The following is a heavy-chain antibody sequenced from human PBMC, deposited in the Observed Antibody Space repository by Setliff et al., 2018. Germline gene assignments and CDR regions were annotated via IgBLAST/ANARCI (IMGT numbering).Heavy chain of an antibody. CDR3: AHRLGQEAFHN. Sequence: SGPTLVNPTQTLTVTCSFSGFSLGSSGVGVGWIRQPPGKALEWLALIPWDNDKRYNPSLRERLTVTKDTSKNQVLLTMTNMEPLDTATYYCAHRLGQEAFHNWGQGTQVTVSS. V-gene: IGHV2-5*02. CDR1: GFSLGSSGVG. J-gene: IGHJ4*02. CDR2: IPWDNDK.